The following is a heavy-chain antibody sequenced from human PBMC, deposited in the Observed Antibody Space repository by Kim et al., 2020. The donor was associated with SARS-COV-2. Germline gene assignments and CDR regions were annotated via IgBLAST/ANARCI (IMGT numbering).Heavy chain of an antibody. V-gene: IGHV1-2*02. D-gene: IGHD1-26*01. Sequence: ASVKVSCKASGYTFTGYYMHWVRQAPGQGLEWMGWINPNSGGTNYAQKFQGRVTMTRDTSISTAYMELSRLRSDDTAVYYCARAQAEWELPHFDYWGQGTLVTVSS. J-gene: IGHJ4*02. CDR2: INPNSGGT. CDR3: ARAQAEWELPHFDY. CDR1: GYTFTGYY.